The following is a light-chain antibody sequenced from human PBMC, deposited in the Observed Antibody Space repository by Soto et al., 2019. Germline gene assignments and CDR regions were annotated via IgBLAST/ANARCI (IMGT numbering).Light chain of an antibody. CDR1: QGISSS. Sequence: AIRMTQSPSSFSASTGDRVTITCRASQGISSSLAWYQQKSGQAPKLLIYAASILQSGVPSRFNGSGSGTDFTFNISCLQSEDFATYYCQQHYSYPISFGGGTKVESK. V-gene: IGKV1-8*01. CDR2: AAS. CDR3: QQHYSYPIS. J-gene: IGKJ4*01.